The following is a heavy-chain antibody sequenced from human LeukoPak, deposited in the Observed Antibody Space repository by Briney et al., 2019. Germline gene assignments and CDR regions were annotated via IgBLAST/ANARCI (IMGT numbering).Heavy chain of an antibody. V-gene: IGHV4-30-2*01. CDR3: ARAITGADAFDI. CDR1: GGSISSGGYS. D-gene: IGHD5-12*01. Sequence: SETLSLTCAVSGGSISSGGYSWSWIRQPPGKGLEWIGYIYHSGSTYYNPSLKSRVTISVDRSKNQFSLKLSSVTAADTAVYYCARAITGADAFDIWGQGTMVTVSS. J-gene: IGHJ3*02. CDR2: IYHSGST.